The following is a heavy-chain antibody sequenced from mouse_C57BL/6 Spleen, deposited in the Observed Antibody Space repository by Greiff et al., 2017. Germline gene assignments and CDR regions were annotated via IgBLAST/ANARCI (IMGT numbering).Heavy chain of an antibody. J-gene: IGHJ1*03. CDR3: SRPDGYYEGYFDV. CDR2: ISSGSSTI. CDR1: GFTFSDYG. Sequence: EVQLQESGGGLVKPGGSLKLSCAASGFTFSDYGMHWVRQAPEKGLEWVAYISSGSSTIYYADTVKGRFTISRDNAKNTLFLQMTSLRSEDTAMYYCSRPDGYYEGYFDVWGTGTTVTVSS. D-gene: IGHD2-3*01. V-gene: IGHV5-17*01.